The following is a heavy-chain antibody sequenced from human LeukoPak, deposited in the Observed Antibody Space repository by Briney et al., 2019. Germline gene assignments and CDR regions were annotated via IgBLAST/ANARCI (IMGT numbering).Heavy chain of an antibody. CDR2: ISSSSSYT. D-gene: IGHD1-14*01. CDR3: VPSAMPELDY. CDR1: GFTFSDYY. V-gene: IGHV3-11*06. J-gene: IGHJ4*02. Sequence: GGSLRLSCAASGFTFSDYYMSWIRQAPGKGLEWVSYISSSSSYTNYADSVKGRFTISRDNAKNTLYLQMNSLKVEDTAVYYCVPSAMPELDYWGQGTPVTVSS.